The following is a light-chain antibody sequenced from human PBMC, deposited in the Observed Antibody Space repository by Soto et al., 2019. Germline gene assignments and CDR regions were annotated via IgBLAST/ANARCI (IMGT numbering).Light chain of an antibody. V-gene: IGLV2-14*01. CDR2: EVT. J-gene: IGLJ1*01. CDR3: SSFADSSVRDYV. Sequence: QSALTQPASVSGSPGQSITISCTGSGTDVGTYNFVSWFQRHPGKAPQLIIYEVTERPSGVSSRFSGSKSGNTASLTISGLQADDEADYYCSSFADSSVRDYVFGGGTKLTVL. CDR1: GTDVGTYNF.